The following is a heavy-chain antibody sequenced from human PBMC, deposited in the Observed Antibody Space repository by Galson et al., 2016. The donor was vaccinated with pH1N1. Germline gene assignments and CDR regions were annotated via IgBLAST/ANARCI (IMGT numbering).Heavy chain of an antibody. J-gene: IGHJ6*02. D-gene: IGHD1-26*01. CDR1: GGTFNKYA. CDR3: ARGDGSTPYNPYGVDG. Sequence: SVKVSCKASGGTFNKYAISWIRQAPGQGLEWMGGIIPIFRTTKYAQRFQGRVTITADEFTSVSYMELSSLRSEDTAVYYCARGDGSTPYNPYGVDGWGQGTTVTVSS. CDR2: IIPIFRTT. V-gene: IGHV1-69*13.